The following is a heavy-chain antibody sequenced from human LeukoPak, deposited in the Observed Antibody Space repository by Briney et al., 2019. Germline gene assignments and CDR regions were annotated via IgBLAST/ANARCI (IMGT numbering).Heavy chain of an antibody. CDR2: ISGSGGST. V-gene: IGHV3-23*01. D-gene: IGHD3-9*01. J-gene: IGHJ4*02. Sequence: PGGSLRLSCAASGFTFSSYAMSWVRQAPGKGLEWVSAISGSGGSTYYADSVKGRFTISRDNSKNTLYLQMNSLRAGDTAVYYCAKDRPFYDIRGVFDYWGQGTLVTVSS. CDR3: AKDRPFYDIRGVFDY. CDR1: GFTFSSYA.